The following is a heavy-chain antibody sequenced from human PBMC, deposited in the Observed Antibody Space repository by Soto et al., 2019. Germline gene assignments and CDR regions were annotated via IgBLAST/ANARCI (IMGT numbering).Heavy chain of an antibody. CDR3: ARDAYDSSGYNYYGMDV. CDR2: IIPIFGTA. V-gene: IGHV1-69*12. J-gene: IGHJ6*02. D-gene: IGHD3-22*01. Sequence: QVQLVQSGAEVKKPGSSVKVSCKASGGTFSSYAISWVRQAPGQGLEWMGGIIPIFGTANYAQKFQGRVTITADESPSTAYMELSSLRSEDTAVYYCARDAYDSSGYNYYGMDVLGQGTTVTVPS. CDR1: GGTFSSYA.